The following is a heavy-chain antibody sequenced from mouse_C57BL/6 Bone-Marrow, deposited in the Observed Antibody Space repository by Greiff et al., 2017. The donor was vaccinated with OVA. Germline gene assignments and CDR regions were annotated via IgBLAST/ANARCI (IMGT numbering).Heavy chain of an antibody. J-gene: IGHJ1*03. CDR3: ATPYYYGSSYWYFDV. D-gene: IGHD1-1*01. CDR1: GYTFTSYW. CDR2: IHPSDSDT. V-gene: IGHV1-74*01. Sequence: QVQLQQPGAELVKPGASVKMSCKASGYTFTSYWMHWVKQRPGQGLEWIGRIHPSDSDTNYNQKFKGKATLTVDKSSSTAYMQLSSLTSEDSAVYYGATPYYYGSSYWYFDVWGTGTTVTVSS.